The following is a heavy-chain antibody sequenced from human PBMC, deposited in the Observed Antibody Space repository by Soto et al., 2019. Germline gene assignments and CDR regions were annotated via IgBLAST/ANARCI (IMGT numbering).Heavy chain of an antibody. J-gene: IGHJ3*02. CDR1: GYSFTSYW. CDR3: ASYYDSSGYYDAFDI. V-gene: IGHV5-51*01. CDR2: IYPGDSDT. Sequence: GESLKISCKGSGYSFTSYWIGWVRQMPGKGLEWMGIIYPGDSDTRYSPSFQGQVTISADKSISTAYLQWSSLKASDTAMYYCASYYDSSGYYDAFDIWGQGTMVT. D-gene: IGHD3-22*01.